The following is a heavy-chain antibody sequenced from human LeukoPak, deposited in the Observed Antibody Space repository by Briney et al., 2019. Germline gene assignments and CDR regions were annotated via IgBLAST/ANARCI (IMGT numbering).Heavy chain of an antibody. Sequence: QSGGSLRLSCAASGFTFSSYAMGWVRQAPGKGLEWVSAISGSGGSTYYADSVKGRFTISRDNSKNTLYLQMNSLRAEDTAVYYCAKDQDFYDSSGYPDYWGQGTLVTVSS. V-gene: IGHV3-23*01. D-gene: IGHD3-22*01. J-gene: IGHJ4*02. CDR3: AKDQDFYDSSGYPDY. CDR2: ISGSGGST. CDR1: GFTFSSYA.